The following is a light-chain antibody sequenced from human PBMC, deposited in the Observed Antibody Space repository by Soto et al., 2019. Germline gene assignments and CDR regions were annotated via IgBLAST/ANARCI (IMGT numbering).Light chain of an antibody. CDR3: QHYDRSPT. V-gene: IGKV3-20*01. Sequence: EIVLTQSPGTLSLSPGERATLSCRASQIFPSSYLAWYQQTPGQAPRLLIYGASSRATGITDRFSGSGSGTDLILTISRLEPKDFAEYYSQHYDRSPTCGGGTKVDIK. CDR2: GAS. CDR1: QIFPSSY. J-gene: IGKJ4*01.